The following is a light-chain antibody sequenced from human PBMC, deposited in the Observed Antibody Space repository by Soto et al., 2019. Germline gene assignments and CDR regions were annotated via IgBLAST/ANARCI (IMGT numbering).Light chain of an antibody. CDR1: QSVSTAY. CDR3: QQYGSSPQT. CDR2: GAS. V-gene: IGKV3-20*01. Sequence: ENVLTQSPDSLSLSPGDRATLFCRASQSVSTAYLAWYQWRPCQAPRLLIYGASFRATGIPDRFSGSGSGTDFTLTISRLEAEDFALYFCQQYGSSPQTFGQGTKLEIK. J-gene: IGKJ2*01.